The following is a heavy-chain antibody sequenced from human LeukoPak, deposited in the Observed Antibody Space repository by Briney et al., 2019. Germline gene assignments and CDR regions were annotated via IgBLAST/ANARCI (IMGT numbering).Heavy chain of an antibody. CDR2: MYYSGST. J-gene: IGHJ4*02. V-gene: IGHV4-39*01. CDR1: GGSISSSSYY. CDR3: ARQALSRSSRGGHFDY. D-gene: IGHD6-6*01. Sequence: SETLSLTCTVSGGSISSSSYYWGWIRQPPGKGLEWIVSMYYSGSTYYNPSLKSRLTISGDTSKNQFSLKLSSVTAAETAVYYCARQALSRSSRGGHFDYWGQGTLVTVSS.